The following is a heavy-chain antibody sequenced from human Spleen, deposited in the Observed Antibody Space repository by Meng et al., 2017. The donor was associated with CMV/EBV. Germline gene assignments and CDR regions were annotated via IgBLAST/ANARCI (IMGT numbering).Heavy chain of an antibody. J-gene: IGHJ6*02. CDR3: AKDWAFQDFSSGSGMDV. D-gene: IGHD3-3*01. V-gene: IGHV3-48*03. Sequence: GESLKISCAASGFSFSSFEMNWVRQAPGKGLEWVSYISSSGSTIYYADSVKGRFTISRDNSKNTVDLQMNSVRAEDTAVYYCAKDWAFQDFSSGSGMDVWGQGTTVTVSS. CDR1: GFSFSSFE. CDR2: ISSSGSTI.